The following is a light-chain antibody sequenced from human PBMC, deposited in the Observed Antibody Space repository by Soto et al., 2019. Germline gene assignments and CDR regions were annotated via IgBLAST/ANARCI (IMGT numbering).Light chain of an antibody. Sequence: EIVMTQSPATLSVSPGERATLFCRASQTLSSSLAWYQQKPGQAPRLLIYDASTRATGIPARFSGSGSGTEFTLTISSLQSEDFAVYYCQQYSYWPYTFGQGTKLEI. CDR2: DAS. J-gene: IGKJ2*01. CDR1: QTLSSS. CDR3: QQYSYWPYT. V-gene: IGKV3-15*01.